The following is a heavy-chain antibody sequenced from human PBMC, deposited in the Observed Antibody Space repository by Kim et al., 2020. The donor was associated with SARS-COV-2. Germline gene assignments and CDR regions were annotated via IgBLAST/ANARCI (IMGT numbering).Heavy chain of an antibody. D-gene: IGHD3-10*01. CDR3: AKDLEFYGSGSDSRRDYYYGMDV. Sequence: GGSLRLSCAASGFTFGSCAMHWVRQAPGKGLEWVALIWYDGSNKYYTDSVKGRFTISRDNSKNTLYLQMNSLGGEDTAVYYCAKDLEFYGSGSDSRRDYYYGMDVWGQGTTVTVSS. CDR2: IWYDGSNK. V-gene: IGHV3-33*06. J-gene: IGHJ6*02. CDR1: GFTFGSCA.